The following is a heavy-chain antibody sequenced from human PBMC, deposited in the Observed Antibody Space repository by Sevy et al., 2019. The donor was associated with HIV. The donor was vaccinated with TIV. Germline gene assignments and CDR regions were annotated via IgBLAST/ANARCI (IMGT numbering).Heavy chain of an antibody. D-gene: IGHD5-18*01. CDR3: VREGLGGFSYSLDC. J-gene: IGHJ4*02. Sequence: GGSLRLSCAASGFTFSSYWMSWVRQAPGKGLEWVATMKQDGSEKYYVDSVKDRFTISRDNAKHSLYLQMNSLRAEDTAHYYCVREGLGGFSYSLDCWGQGTLVTVSS. V-gene: IGHV3-7*01. CDR2: MKQDGSEK. CDR1: GFTFSSYW.